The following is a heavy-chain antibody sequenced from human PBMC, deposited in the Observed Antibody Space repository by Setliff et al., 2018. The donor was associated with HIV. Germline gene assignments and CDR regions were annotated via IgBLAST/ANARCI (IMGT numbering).Heavy chain of an antibody. Sequence: PSETLSLTCTVSGGSISSSSYYWGWIRQPPGKGLEWIGSIYYSGSTYYNPSLQSRVTMSVDTSKNQFSLKVRSLTAADTGLYYCARVKSIKTTLVRLWPRFDLWAREPRSPSPQ. CDR1: GGSISSSSYY. D-gene: IGHD3-10*01. CDR2: IYYSGST. V-gene: IGHV4-39*07. CDR3: ARVKSIKTTLVRLWPRFDL. J-gene: IGHJ5*02.